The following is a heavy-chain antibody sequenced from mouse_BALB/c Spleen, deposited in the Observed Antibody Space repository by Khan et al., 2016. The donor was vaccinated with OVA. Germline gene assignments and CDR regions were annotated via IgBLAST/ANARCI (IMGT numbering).Heavy chain of an antibody. Sequence: VQLQQSGPELMKPGASVKISCKAFGYAFTSYYIHWTKQSHGKSLEWIGCIDPFNGGISYNQKFKGKATLTVDQSSSTAYMHLSSLTSEDSAVYYCTGYGTDYWGQGTTLTVSS. V-gene: IGHV1S135*01. CDR3: TGYGTDY. CDR1: GYAFTSYY. D-gene: IGHD2-1*01. J-gene: IGHJ2*01. CDR2: IDPFNGGI.